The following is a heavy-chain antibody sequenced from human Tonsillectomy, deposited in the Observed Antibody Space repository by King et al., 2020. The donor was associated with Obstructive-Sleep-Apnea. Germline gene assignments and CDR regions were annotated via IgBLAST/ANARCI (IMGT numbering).Heavy chain of an antibody. J-gene: IGHJ4*02. Sequence: QLVQSGAEVKKPGASVKVSCKASGYTFTGHYMHWERQAPGQGLDWMGWINPNSGDTNYAKKFQGRVTMTRDTSISTAYMELSRLTSDDTAVYYCASRPNSGWLYWGQGTLVTVSS. D-gene: IGHD6-19*01. CDR3: ASRPNSGWLY. V-gene: IGHV1-2*02. CDR2: INPNSGDT. CDR1: GYTFTGHY.